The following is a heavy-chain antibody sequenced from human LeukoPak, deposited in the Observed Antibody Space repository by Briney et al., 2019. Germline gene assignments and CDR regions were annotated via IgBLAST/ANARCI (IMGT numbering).Heavy chain of an antibody. V-gene: IGHV1-46*01. CDR3: AKARYCSSTSCSYYFDY. J-gene: IGHJ4*02. CDR2: INPSGGST. Sequence: GASVKVSCKASGYTFTSYYMHWVRQAPGQGLEWMGIINPSGGSTSYAQKFQGRVTMTRDTSTSTVYMELSSLRSEDTAVYYCAKARYCSSTSCSYYFDYWGQGTLVTVSS. D-gene: IGHD2-2*01. CDR1: GYTFTSYY.